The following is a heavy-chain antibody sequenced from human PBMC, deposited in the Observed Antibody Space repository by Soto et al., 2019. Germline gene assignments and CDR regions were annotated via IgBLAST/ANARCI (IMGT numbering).Heavy chain of an antibody. CDR3: AREEYGSYCYGMDV. D-gene: IGHD4-17*01. CDR2: INPNSGGT. J-gene: IGHJ6*02. V-gene: IGHV1-2*04. Sequence: ASVKVSCKASGYTFTGYYMHWVRQAPGQGLEWMGWINPNSGGTNYAQKFQGWVTMTRDTSISTAYMELSRLRSDDTAVYYCAREEYGSYCYGMDVWGQGTTVIVSS. CDR1: GYTFTGYY.